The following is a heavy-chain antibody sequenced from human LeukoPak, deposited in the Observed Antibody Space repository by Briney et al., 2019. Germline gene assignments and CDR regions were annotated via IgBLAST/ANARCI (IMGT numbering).Heavy chain of an antibody. CDR3: AKGAFYDTSYYYGMDA. CDR2: ITGRGGST. V-gene: IGHV3-23*01. D-gene: IGHD3-22*01. CDR1: GFTFRNYT. Sequence: GGSLRLSCAASGFTFRNYTMNWVRQAPGKGLEWVSGITGRGGSTYYADSVKGRVTISRDSSKNTLYLQMNSLRAEDTAVYYCAKGAFYDTSYYYGMDAWGQGTTVTVSS. J-gene: IGHJ6*02.